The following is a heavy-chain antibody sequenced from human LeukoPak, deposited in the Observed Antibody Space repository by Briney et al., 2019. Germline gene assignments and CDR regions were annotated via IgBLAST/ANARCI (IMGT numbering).Heavy chain of an antibody. CDR3: ARNVTTLTHYYYYYGMDV. Sequence: KSGGSLRLSCAASGFTFSGYAMSWVRQAPGKGLEWVSSISSSSSYIYYADSVKGRFTISRDNAKNSLYLQMNSLRAEDTAVYYCARNVTTLTHYYYYYGMDVWGQGTTVTVSS. CDR1: GFTFSGYA. V-gene: IGHV3-21*01. D-gene: IGHD4-17*01. J-gene: IGHJ6*02. CDR2: ISSSSSYI.